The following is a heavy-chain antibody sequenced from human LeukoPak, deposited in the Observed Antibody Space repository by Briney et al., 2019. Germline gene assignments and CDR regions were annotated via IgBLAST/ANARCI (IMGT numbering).Heavy chain of an antibody. CDR1: GYSFTSYW. CDR2: IYPGDSDT. V-gene: IGHV5-51*01. Sequence: GESLKISCKGSGYSFTSYWIGWVRQMPGKGLKWMGIIYPGDSDTRYSPSFQGQVTISADKSISTAYLQWSSLKASDTAMYYCARHVYLLSSWYFGANYYMDVWGKGTTVTVSS. J-gene: IGHJ6*03. D-gene: IGHD6-13*01. CDR3: ARHVYLLSSWYFGANYYMDV.